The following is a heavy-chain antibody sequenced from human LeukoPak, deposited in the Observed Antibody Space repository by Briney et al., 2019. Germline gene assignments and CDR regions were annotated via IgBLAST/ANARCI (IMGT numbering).Heavy chain of an antibody. CDR1: GFXFSSYS. CDR3: ARDPVYYDSSGPFDY. V-gene: IGHV3-48*02. D-gene: IGHD3-22*01. J-gene: IGHJ4*02. Sequence: GGSLRLSCAASGFXFSSYSMNWVRQAPGKGLEWVSYISSSSSTIYYADSVKGRFTISRDNAKNSLYLQMNSLRDEDTAVYYCARDPVYYDSSGPFDYWGQGTLVTVSS. CDR2: ISSSSSTI.